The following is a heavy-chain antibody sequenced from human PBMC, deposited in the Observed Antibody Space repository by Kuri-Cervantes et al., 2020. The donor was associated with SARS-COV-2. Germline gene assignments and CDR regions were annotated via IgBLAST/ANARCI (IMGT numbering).Heavy chain of an antibody. D-gene: IGHD2-21*01. J-gene: IGHJ4*02. V-gene: IGHV3-30*18. CDR3: AKDRVGVQDF. Sequence: GESLKISCAASGFNFSRTDMHWVRQAPGKGLEWVAVISHDGKNKKCIASGKGRFTISRDNSQNILYLHMKSLRSEDTAMYYSAKDRVGVQDFWGQGTLVTVSS. CDR2: ISHDGKNK. CDR1: GFNFSRTD.